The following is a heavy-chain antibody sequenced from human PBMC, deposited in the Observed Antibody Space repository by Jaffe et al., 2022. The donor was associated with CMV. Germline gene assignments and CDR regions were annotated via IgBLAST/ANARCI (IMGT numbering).Heavy chain of an antibody. D-gene: IGHD6-13*01. CDR3: ARNRVYGAAGTLIVDWFDP. J-gene: IGHJ5*02. CDR2: IYYSGST. CDR1: GGSVSSGSYY. Sequence: QVQLQESGPGLVKPSETLSLTCTVSGGSVSSGSYYWSWIRQPPGKGLEWIGYIYYSGSTNYNPSLKSRVTISVDTSKNQFSLKLSSVTAADTAVYYCARNRVYGAAGTLIVDWFDPWGQGTLVTVSS. V-gene: IGHV4-61*01.